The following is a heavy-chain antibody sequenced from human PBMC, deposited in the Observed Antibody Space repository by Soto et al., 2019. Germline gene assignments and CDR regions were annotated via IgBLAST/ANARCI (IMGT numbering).Heavy chain of an antibody. J-gene: IGHJ4*02. D-gene: IGHD1-1*01. CDR1: GYTFTDYA. V-gene: IGHV1-3*01. CDR3: ARGRWTQTVTDYYLDS. CDR2: INAGNGKT. Sequence: QVQLVQSGAEVKKPGASVKVSCKASGYTFTDYAMHWVRQAPGQRLEWMGWINAGNGKTKYSQNFQGRVTITRDTSASTAYMELSSLRSEDTAVYYCARGRWTQTVTDYYLDSWGQGTLVTVSS.